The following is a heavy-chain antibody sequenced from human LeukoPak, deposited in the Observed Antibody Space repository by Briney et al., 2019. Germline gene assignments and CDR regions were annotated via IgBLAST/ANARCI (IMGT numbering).Heavy chain of an antibody. Sequence: ASVKVSCKASGYTFTSYYMHWVRQAPGQGLEWMGIINPSGGSTSYAQKFQGRVTMTRDTSTSTVYMELSSLRSEDTAVYYCASAREANYGMDVWGQGTTVTVSS. CDR3: ASAREANYGMDV. V-gene: IGHV1-46*01. CDR1: GYTFTSYY. CDR2: INPSGGST. D-gene: IGHD5-24*01. J-gene: IGHJ6*02.